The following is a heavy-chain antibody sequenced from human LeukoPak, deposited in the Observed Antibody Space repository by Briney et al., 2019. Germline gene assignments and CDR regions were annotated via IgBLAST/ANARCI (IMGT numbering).Heavy chain of an antibody. Sequence: SGPTLVNPAQTLTLTCTFSGFSLSTSGMCVSWIRQPPGKALEWLALIDWDDDKYYSTSLKTRLTISKDTSKNQVVLTMTNMDPVDTATYYCARTQSSHYDILTGSFDYWGQGTLVTVSS. J-gene: IGHJ4*02. D-gene: IGHD3-9*01. CDR3: ARTQSSHYDILTGSFDY. CDR1: GFSLSTSGMC. V-gene: IGHV2-70*01. CDR2: IDWDDDK.